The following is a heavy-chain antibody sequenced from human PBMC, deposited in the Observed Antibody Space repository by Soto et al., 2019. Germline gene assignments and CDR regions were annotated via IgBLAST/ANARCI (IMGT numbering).Heavy chain of an antibody. V-gene: IGHV3-33*01. CDR3: ARDQSGSLSLDAFDI. J-gene: IGHJ3*02. Sequence: QVQLVESGGGVVQPGRSLRLSCAASGFTFSSYGMHWVRQAPGKGLEWVAVIWYDGSNKYYADFVKGRFTISRDNSKNTLYLQMNSLRAEDTAVYYCARDQSGSLSLDAFDIWGQGTMVTVSS. D-gene: IGHD1-26*01. CDR1: GFTFSSYG. CDR2: IWYDGSNK.